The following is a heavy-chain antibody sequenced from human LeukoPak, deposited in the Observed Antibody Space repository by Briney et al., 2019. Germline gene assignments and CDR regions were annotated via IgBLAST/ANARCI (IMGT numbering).Heavy chain of an antibody. V-gene: IGHV4-59*01. CDR1: GGSISSYY. CDR2: IYYSGST. Sequence: SETLSLTCTVSGGSISSYYWSWIRQPPGKGLEWIGYIYYSGSTNYNPSLKSRVAISVDTSKNQFPLKLSSVTAADTAVYYCARHGVPYGEYTLWYFDYWGQGTLVIVSS. D-gene: IGHD4-17*01. CDR3: ARHGVPYGEYTLWYFDY. J-gene: IGHJ4*02.